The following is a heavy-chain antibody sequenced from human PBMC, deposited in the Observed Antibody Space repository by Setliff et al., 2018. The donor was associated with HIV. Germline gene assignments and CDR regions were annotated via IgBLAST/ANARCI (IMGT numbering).Heavy chain of an antibody. J-gene: IGHJ4*02. V-gene: IGHV1-18*01. CDR1: GYTFTSYG. Sequence: ASVKVSCKASGYTFTSYGISWVRQAPGQGLEWMGWISAYNGNTNYAQKFQGRVTLTTDTSTNTAYMEVRSLTSDDTAVYYCVRDGIIRTTRVFDYWGQGTLVTVSS. D-gene: IGHD3-16*02. CDR2: ISAYNGNT. CDR3: VRDGIIRTTRVFDY.